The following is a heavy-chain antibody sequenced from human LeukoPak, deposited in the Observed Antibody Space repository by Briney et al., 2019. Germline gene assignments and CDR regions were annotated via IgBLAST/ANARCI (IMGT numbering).Heavy chain of an antibody. J-gene: IGHJ4*02. D-gene: IGHD4-17*01. Sequence: GQSLRLSCAASGFTFSSYWMHWVRQAPGKGLVWVSRINSEGGSTNYADSVKGRFTISRDNAKNTLYLQMNSLRAEDTAVYYCARPYQLDYGDGRFDYWGQGTLVTVS. CDR3: ARPYQLDYGDGRFDY. V-gene: IGHV3-74*01. CDR2: INSEGGST. CDR1: GFTFSSYW.